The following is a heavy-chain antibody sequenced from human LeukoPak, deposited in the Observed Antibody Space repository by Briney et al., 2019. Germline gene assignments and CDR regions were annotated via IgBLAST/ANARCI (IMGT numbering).Heavy chain of an antibody. CDR1: GFTVSSNY. D-gene: IGHD2-2*01. J-gene: IGHJ6*02. CDR3: TKSDCSSTSCYNYYYYYYGMDV. V-gene: IGHV3-53*01. CDR2: IYSGGST. Sequence: GGSLRLSCAASGFTVSSNYMSWVRQAPGKGLEWVSVIYSGGSTYYADSVKGRFTISRDNSKNTLYLQMNSLRAEDTAVYYCTKSDCSSTSCYNYYYYYYGMDVWGQGTTVTVSS.